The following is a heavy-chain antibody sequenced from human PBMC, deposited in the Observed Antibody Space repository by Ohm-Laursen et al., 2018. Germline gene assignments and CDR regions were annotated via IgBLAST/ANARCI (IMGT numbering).Heavy chain of an antibody. V-gene: IGHV4-34*01. CDR3: GRAYTI. CDR2: ISHNGST. CDR1: GGSFSGYS. J-gene: IGHJ4*02. Sequence: SETLSLTCAVYGGSFSGYSWTWIRQPPGKGLEWIGEISHNGSTNYNASLKSRVTLSLDTSKNHFSLNLKSVTAADTAVYYCGRAYTIWGQGTLVTVSS. D-gene: IGHD3-16*01.